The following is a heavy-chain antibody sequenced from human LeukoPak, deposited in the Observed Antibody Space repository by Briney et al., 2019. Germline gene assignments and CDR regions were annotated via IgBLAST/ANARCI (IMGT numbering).Heavy chain of an antibody. CDR3: ARGDSRWYSVD. CDR2: IYPSGGST. J-gene: IGHJ4*02. V-gene: IGHV1-46*01. CDR1: GYTFTNYF. D-gene: IGHD6-19*01. Sequence: ASVKVSCKASGYTFTNYFMHWVRQAPGQGLEWMGIIYPSGGSTSYAQKFQGRITMTRDTSTSTVYMELSSLRSEDTAVYYCARGDSRWYSVDWGQGTLVTVSS.